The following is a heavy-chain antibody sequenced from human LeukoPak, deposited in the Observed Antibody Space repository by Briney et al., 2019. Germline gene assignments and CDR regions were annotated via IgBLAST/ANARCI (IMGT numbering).Heavy chain of an antibody. Sequence: SVKVSCKASGGTFSSYAISWVRQAPGQGLEWMGRIIPIFGTANYAQKFQGRVTITTDESTSTAYMELSSLRSEDTAVYYCARPARSCSGGSCHTLYFDYWGQGALVTVSS. J-gene: IGHJ4*02. V-gene: IGHV1-69*05. D-gene: IGHD2-15*01. CDR2: IIPIFGTA. CDR1: GGTFSSYA. CDR3: ARPARSCSGGSCHTLYFDY.